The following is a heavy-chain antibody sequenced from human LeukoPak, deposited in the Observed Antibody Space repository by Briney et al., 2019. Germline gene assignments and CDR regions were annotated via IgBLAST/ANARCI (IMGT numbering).Heavy chain of an antibody. D-gene: IGHD6-19*01. CDR3: ARGPSGYSSGWYLFDY. CDR1: GGSFSGYY. V-gene: IGHV4-34*01. Sequence: SETLSLTCAVYGGSFSGYYWSWIRQPPGKGLEGIGEINHSGSTNYNPSLNSRVTISVDTSNNQFSLKLSSVTAADTAVYYCARGPSGYSSGWYLFDYWGQGTLVTVSS. CDR2: INHSGST. J-gene: IGHJ4*02.